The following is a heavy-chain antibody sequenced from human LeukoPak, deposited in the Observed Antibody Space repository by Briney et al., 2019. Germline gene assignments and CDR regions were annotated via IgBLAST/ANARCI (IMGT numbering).Heavy chain of an antibody. Sequence: GGSLRLSCAASGFTFSSYAMHWVRQAPGKGLEWVTVISHDGTNKNYGDSVKGRFTISRDNSENTIHLQMNRLRPEDTAVYYCAREGYSYAFENWGQGALVTVSS. CDR3: AREGYSYAFEN. CDR1: GFTFSSYA. D-gene: IGHD1-26*01. J-gene: IGHJ1*01. CDR2: ISHDGTNK. V-gene: IGHV3-30*03.